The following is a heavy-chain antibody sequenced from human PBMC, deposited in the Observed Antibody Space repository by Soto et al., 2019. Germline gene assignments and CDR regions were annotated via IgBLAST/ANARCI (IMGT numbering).Heavy chain of an antibody. CDR2: IYWNDDK. D-gene: IGHD4-17*01. V-gene: IGHV2-5*01. CDR1: GFSLITSGVG. CDR3: AHSPSADYGEVKYFDY. J-gene: IGHJ4*02. Sequence: SGPTQVNPTPTLTLTCPFSGFSLITSGVGVGWTSKKKGNGMEWLALIYWNDDKRYSPALKSRLTITKDTSKNQVVLTMTNMDPVDTATYYCAHSPSADYGEVKYFDYWGQGTMVTVSS.